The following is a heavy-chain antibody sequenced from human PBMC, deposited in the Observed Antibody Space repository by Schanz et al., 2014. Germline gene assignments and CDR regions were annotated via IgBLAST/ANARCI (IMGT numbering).Heavy chain of an antibody. CDR3: AGDPPPYSSSPYYWYYGMDV. CDR2: ISNSGYTI. V-gene: IGHV3-11*01. J-gene: IGHJ6*02. CDR1: GFTFSDYY. D-gene: IGHD6-6*01. Sequence: QVQLVESGGGLVKPGGSLRLSCAASGFTFSDYYMNWIRQAPGKGLEWVSYISNSGYTIYYADSVKGRFTISRDNAKNSLYLKMNSRRAEDAAVYYCAGDPPPYSSSPYYWYYGMDVWGQGTTVTVSS.